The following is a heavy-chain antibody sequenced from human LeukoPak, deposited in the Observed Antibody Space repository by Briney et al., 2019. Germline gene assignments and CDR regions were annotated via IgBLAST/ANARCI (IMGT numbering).Heavy chain of an antibody. CDR3: ARDFTRGYHYDSSDY. V-gene: IGHV3-74*01. J-gene: IGHJ4*02. Sequence: SGGSLRLSCAAHGFTFSTYWMHSVRQGPGKGLVWVSRINSDGSSTSYADSVKGRFTISRDNAKNTLYLQMNSLRAEDTAVYYCARDFTRGYHYDSSDYWGQGTLVTVSS. CDR1: GFTFSTYW. D-gene: IGHD3-22*01. CDR2: INSDGSST.